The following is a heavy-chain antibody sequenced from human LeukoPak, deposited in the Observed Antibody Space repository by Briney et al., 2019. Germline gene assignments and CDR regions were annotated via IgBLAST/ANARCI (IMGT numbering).Heavy chain of an antibody. V-gene: IGHV1-18*04. CDR3: ARTPSSSILLWSEYYFDY. J-gene: IGHJ4*02. Sequence: ASVKVSCKASGYTFTSYGISWVRQAPGQGLEWMGWISAYNGNTNYAQKIQGRVTMTTDTSTSTAYMELRSLRSDDTAVYYCARTPSSSILLWSEYYFDYWGQATLVTVSS. CDR1: GYTFTSYG. D-gene: IGHD5-18*01. CDR2: ISAYNGNT.